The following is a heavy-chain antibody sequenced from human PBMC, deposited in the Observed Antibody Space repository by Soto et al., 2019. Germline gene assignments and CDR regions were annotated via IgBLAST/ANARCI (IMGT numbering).Heavy chain of an antibody. V-gene: IGHV1-69*04. D-gene: IGHD6-13*01. CDR1: GGTFSSYT. Sequence: ASVKVSCKASGGTFSSYTISWVRQAPGQGLEWMGRIIPILGIANYAQKFQGRVTITADKSTSTAYMELSSLRSEDTAVYYCAREVGAAAHPLDYWGQGSLVTVSS. J-gene: IGHJ4*02. CDR3: AREVGAAAHPLDY. CDR2: IIPILGIA.